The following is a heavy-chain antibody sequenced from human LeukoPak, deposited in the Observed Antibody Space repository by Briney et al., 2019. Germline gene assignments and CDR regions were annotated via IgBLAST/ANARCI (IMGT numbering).Heavy chain of an antibody. CDR3: ARDPRSRGSLRLTGGGDGY. J-gene: IGHJ4*02. V-gene: IGHV4-30-4*01. Sequence: SSETLSLTCTVSGGSISSGDYYWSWIRQPPGKGLEWIGYIYYSGSTYYNPSLKSRVTISVDTSKNQFSLKLSSVTAADTAVYYRARDPRSRGSLRLTGGGDGYWGQGTLVTVSS. CDR1: GGSISSGDYY. D-gene: IGHD6-19*01. CDR2: IYYSGST.